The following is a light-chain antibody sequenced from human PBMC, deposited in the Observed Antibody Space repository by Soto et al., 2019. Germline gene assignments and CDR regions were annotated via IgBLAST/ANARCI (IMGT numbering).Light chain of an antibody. V-gene: IGLV2-14*01. CDR1: SSDVGGYNF. Sequence: QSVLTQPASVSGSPGQSITNSCTGTSSDVGGYNFVSWYQQHPGKAPKLMIYDVRNRPSGVSNRFSGSKSVNTASLTISGLQAEDEADYYCSSYTSISTYVFGTGTQLTVL. CDR3: SSYTSISTYV. J-gene: IGLJ1*01. CDR2: DVR.